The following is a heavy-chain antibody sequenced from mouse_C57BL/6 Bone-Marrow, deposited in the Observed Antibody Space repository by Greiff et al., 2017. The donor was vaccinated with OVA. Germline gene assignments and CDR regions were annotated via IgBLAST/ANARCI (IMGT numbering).Heavy chain of an antibody. CDR2: ISNLAYSI. D-gene: IGHD1-1*02. Sequence: EVQLVESGGGLVQPGGSLKLSCAASGFTFSDYGMAWVRQAPRKGPEWVAFISNLAYSIYYADTVTGRFTISRENAKNTLYLEMSSLRSEDTAMYYCARAYGPYAMDYWGQGTSVTVSS. V-gene: IGHV5-15*01. CDR3: ARAYGPYAMDY. CDR1: GFTFSDYG. J-gene: IGHJ4*01.